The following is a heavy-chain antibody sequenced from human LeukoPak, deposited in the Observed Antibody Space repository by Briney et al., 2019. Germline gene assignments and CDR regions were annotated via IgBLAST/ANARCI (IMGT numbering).Heavy chain of an antibody. CDR1: GFTFSSYA. CDR2: ISYDGSNK. V-gene: IGHV3-30-3*01. CDR3: ARASIQYSSSWYVFDY. Sequence: GGSLRLSCAASGFTFSSYAMHWVRQAPGKGLEWVAVISYDGSNKYYADSVKGRFTISRDNSKNTLYLQMNSLRAEDTAVYYCARASIQYSSSWYVFDYWGQGTLVTVSS. D-gene: IGHD6-13*01. J-gene: IGHJ4*02.